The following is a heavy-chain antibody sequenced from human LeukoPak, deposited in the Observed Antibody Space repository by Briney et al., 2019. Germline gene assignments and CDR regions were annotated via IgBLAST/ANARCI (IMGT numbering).Heavy chain of an antibody. J-gene: IGHJ2*01. CDR3: ARDPMYYYDSSGYSGGPYWYFDL. Sequence: PSETLSLTCAVSGYSISSGYYWGWIRQPPGKGLEWIGSIYHSGSTYYNPSLKNRVTISVDTSKNQFSLKLSSVTAADTAVYYCARDPMYYYDSSGYSGGPYWYFDLWGRGTLVTVSS. CDR1: GYSISSGYY. V-gene: IGHV4-38-2*02. CDR2: IYHSGST. D-gene: IGHD3-22*01.